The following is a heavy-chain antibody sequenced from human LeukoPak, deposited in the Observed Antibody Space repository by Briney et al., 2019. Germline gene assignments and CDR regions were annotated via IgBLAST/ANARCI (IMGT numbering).Heavy chain of an antibody. D-gene: IGHD5-18*01. CDR2: IKLVGSEK. CDR1: GFILSSYW. V-gene: IGHV3-7*03. J-gene: IGHJ4*02. Sequence: GGFLRLSCAASGFILSSYWMSWVRQAPGKGLEWVANIKLVGSEKYYVDSVKGRFTISRDNAKNSLYLQMNSLRAEDTAVYYCAKDSTDTALVTTFDYWGQGTLVTVSS. CDR3: AKDSTDTALVTTFDY.